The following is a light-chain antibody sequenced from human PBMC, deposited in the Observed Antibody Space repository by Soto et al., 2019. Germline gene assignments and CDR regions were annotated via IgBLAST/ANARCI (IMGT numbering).Light chain of an antibody. J-gene: IGKJ2*01. CDR3: QQYGSSPYT. CDR2: GAS. Sequence: EIVLTPSPGTLSLSPGERATLSCRASQSVSSSYLAWYQQKPGQAPRLLIYGASSRATGIPDRFSGSGSGTDFTLTISRLEPEDLAVYYCQQYGSSPYTFGEGPKLEI. V-gene: IGKV3-20*01. CDR1: QSVSSSY.